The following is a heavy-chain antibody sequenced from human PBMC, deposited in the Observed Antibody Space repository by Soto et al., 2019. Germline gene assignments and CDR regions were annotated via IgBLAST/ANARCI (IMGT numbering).Heavy chain of an antibody. CDR3: ANLNEGGVSGSYDDDAFDI. CDR1: GFTFSTFG. D-gene: IGHD3-16*01. V-gene: IGHV3-30*18. CDR2: ISNDGSYK. Sequence: GGSLRLSCAASGFTFSTFGMHWVRQAPGKGLEWVAVISNDGSYKYYADSVKGRFTISRDNSKNTLYLQMSSLRPEDTAVYSCANLNEGGVSGSYDDDAFDIWGQGTMVTVSS. J-gene: IGHJ3*02.